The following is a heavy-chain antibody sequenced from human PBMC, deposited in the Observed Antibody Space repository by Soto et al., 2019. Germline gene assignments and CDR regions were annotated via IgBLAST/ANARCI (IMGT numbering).Heavy chain of an antibody. V-gene: IGHV3-23*01. CDR1: GFTFSSYA. Sequence: EVQLLESGGDLVQPGGSLRLSCAASGFTFSSYAMSCVRQAPGKGLEWVSSISGSGAYTWYADSVKGRFTISRDNSKNTLYLQMNSLRAEDTAVYYCANEAMEGRFHYWGQGTLVTVSS. J-gene: IGHJ4*02. CDR3: ANEAMEGRFHY. CDR2: ISGSGAYT. D-gene: IGHD5-18*01.